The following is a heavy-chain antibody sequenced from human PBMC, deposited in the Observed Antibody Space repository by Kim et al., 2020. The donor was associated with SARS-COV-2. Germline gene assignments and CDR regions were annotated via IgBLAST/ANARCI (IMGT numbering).Heavy chain of an antibody. Sequence: GGSLRLSCVGSGFTFDDFYISWVRLTPGKGLEWVSYISGSASSRYYADAVKGRFTISRDNDRNTVFLEMSGLRGDDTAVYYCVRDHPQYCTSGSCYARGYDYNVMDVWGQGTTVIVSS. V-gene: IGHV3-11*01. D-gene: IGHD2-8*01. J-gene: IGHJ6*02. CDR2: ISGSASSR. CDR1: GFTFDDFY. CDR3: VRDHPQYCTSGSCYARGYDYNVMDV.